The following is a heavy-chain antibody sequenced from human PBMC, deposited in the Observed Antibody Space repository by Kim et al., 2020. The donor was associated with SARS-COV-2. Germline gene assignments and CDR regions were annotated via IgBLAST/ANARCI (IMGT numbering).Heavy chain of an antibody. Sequence: YNPSLKSRVTMSVDTSKDQFSRTLSSVTAADTAVYYCARESTMVRGAPLGYWGQGTLVTVSS. V-gene: IGHV4-4*07. D-gene: IGHD3-10*01. CDR3: ARESTMVRGAPLGY. J-gene: IGHJ4*02.